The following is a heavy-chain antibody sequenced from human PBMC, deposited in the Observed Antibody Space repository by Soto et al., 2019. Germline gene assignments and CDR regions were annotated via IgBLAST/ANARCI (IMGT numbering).Heavy chain of an antibody. Sequence: PGESLKISCQGSGYSFTNYWIGWVRQMPGKGLEWVGIIYVGASSTRYSPSFQGQVTISADKSISTAYLQWSSLKVSDTAIYYRGGGSGSPNYYYRMCVWGQGTTVTVSS. V-gene: IGHV5-51*01. CDR1: GYSFTNYW. CDR2: IYVGASST. J-gene: IGHJ6*01. CDR3: GGGSGSPNYYYRMCV. D-gene: IGHD3-10*01.